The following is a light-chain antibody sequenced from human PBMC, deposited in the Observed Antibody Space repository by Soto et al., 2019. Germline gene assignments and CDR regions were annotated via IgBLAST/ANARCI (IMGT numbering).Light chain of an antibody. J-gene: IGLJ1*01. Sequence: VLTQPPSVSGTPGQRGTISCAGSSSNIGSNVVDWYQHLPGRAPKLLIYGHNQRPSGVPDRFSGSKSGTSDSLPISGLPSEDEAEYYCAAWNDNLSGFYVFGTGTKVTVL. CDR1: SSNIGSNV. CDR3: AAWNDNLSGFYV. V-gene: IGLV1-44*01. CDR2: GHN.